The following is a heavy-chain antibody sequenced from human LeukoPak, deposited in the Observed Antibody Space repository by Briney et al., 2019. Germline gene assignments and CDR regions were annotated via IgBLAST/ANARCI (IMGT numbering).Heavy chain of an antibody. CDR2: IYTSGSI. Sequence: SETLSLTCTVSGASISSDYWSWIRQPAGKGLEWIGRIYTSGSIIYNPSLKSRVSMSVDTSKNQFSLKLTSVTAADTAVYYCASLRKRGGAFDTWGQGTMVTVSS. CDR3: ASLRKRGGAFDT. J-gene: IGHJ3*02. CDR1: GASISSDY. V-gene: IGHV4-4*07.